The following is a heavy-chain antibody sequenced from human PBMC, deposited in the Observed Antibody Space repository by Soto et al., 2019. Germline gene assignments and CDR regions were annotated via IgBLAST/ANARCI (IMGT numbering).Heavy chain of an antibody. Sequence: SETLSLACAVSGGSISSGGYSWSWIRQPPGKGLEWIGYIYHSGSTYYNTSLKSRVTISVDRSKNQFSLKLSSVTAADTAVYYCARGGYCSGGSCYPPWAFDIWGQGTMVTVSS. V-gene: IGHV4-30-2*01. CDR2: IYHSGST. CDR3: ARGGYCSGGSCYPPWAFDI. J-gene: IGHJ3*02. CDR1: GGSISSGGYS. D-gene: IGHD2-15*01.